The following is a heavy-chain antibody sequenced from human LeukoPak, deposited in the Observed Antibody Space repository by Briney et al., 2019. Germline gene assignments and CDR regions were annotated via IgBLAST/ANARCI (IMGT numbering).Heavy chain of an antibody. Sequence: PGGSLRLSCAASGFTFSDHYMDWVRQAPGKGLEWVGRTRNKANSYTTEYAASVKGRFTISRDNAKNSLYLQMNSLRAEDTAVYYCARDNSIAVAGIEERGFDYWGQGTLVTVSS. J-gene: IGHJ4*02. CDR3: ARDNSIAVAGIEERGFDY. V-gene: IGHV3-72*01. D-gene: IGHD6-19*01. CDR2: TRNKANSYTT. CDR1: GFTFSDHY.